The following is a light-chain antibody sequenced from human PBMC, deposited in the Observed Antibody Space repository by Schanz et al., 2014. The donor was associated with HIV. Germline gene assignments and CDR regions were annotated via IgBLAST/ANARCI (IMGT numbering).Light chain of an antibody. CDR2: EVS. CDR3: SSYAATSNVL. Sequence: QSALTQPPSASGSPGQSVTISCPGTSSDVGGYNYVSWYQQHPGKAPKLMIYEVSERPSGVPDRFSGSKSGNTASLTVSGLQADDEADYYCSSYAATSNVLFGGGTKLTVL. CDR1: SSDVGGYNY. V-gene: IGLV2-8*01. J-gene: IGLJ3*02.